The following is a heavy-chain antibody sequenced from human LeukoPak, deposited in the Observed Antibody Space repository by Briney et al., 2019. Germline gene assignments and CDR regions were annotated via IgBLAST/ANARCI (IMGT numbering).Heavy chain of an antibody. J-gene: IGHJ5*02. CDR3: ARDYSNFSYGTWFDP. CDR2: ISTYNGKT. V-gene: IGHV1-18*01. D-gene: IGHD4-11*01. CDR1: GYTFTSHG. Sequence: GASVKVSCKASGYTFTSHGISWVRQAPGQGLEWMGWISTYNGKTNYAQKVQDRVTMTTDTSTSTVYMELRSLRSDDTALYFCARDYSNFSYGTWFDPWGQGTLVTVSS.